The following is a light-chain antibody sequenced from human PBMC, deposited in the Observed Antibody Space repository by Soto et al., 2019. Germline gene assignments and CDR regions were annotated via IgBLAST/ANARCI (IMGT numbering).Light chain of an antibody. CDR2: AAS. CDR1: QCISNY. CDR3: LKYNSAPCP. V-gene: IGKV1-27*01. Sequence: DIQMTQSPSSLSASVGDRVTITCRASQCISNYLAWYQQKPGKVPKLLIYAASTLQSGVPSRFSGSGSGTDFTLTISILQSEDVATYYCLKYNSAPCPFGQGNKLEI. J-gene: IGKJ1*01.